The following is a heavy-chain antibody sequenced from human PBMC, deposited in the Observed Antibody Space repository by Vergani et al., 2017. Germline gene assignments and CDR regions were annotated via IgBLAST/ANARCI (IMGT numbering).Heavy chain of an antibody. V-gene: IGHV4-39*07. CDR3: ARDGGITMVRGAQTFYYYYGMDV. J-gene: IGHJ6*02. Sequence: VQLQEAGPRLVKPSETLSLTCTVSGGTISSSSYLWGWIRQPPGKGLEWIGNIYYSGNTFYNPSLKSQVTISLDKSKNQFSLNLSSVTAADTAVYYCARDGGITMVRGAQTFYYYYGMDVWGQGTTVTVSS. CDR2: IYYSGNT. CDR1: GGTISSSSYL. D-gene: IGHD3-10*01.